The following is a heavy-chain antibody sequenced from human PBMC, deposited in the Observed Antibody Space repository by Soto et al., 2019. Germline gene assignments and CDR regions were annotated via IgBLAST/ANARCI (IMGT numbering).Heavy chain of an antibody. CDR2: IWYDGSNK. J-gene: IGHJ6*02. V-gene: IGHV3-33*01. Sequence: QVQLVESGGGVVQPGRSLRLSCAASGFTFSSYGMHWVRQAPGKGLEWVAVIWYDGSNKYYADSVKGRFTISRDNSKNTLYLQMNSLRAEDTAVYYCARVGVGANPAVYGMDVWGQGTTVTVSS. CDR3: ARVGVGANPAVYGMDV. D-gene: IGHD1-26*01. CDR1: GFTFSSYG.